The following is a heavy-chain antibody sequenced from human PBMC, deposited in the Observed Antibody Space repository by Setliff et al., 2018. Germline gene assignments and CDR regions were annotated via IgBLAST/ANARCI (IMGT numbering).Heavy chain of an antibody. J-gene: IGHJ4*02. CDR1: GFTFSSYA. CDR3: AKRGPYCSGGTCHYYFDY. CDR2: ISGSAQTT. D-gene: IGHD2-15*01. V-gene: IGHV3-23*01. Sequence: GGSLRLSCAASGFTFSSYAMSWVRQAPGKGLEWVSMISGSAQTTYYADSVKGRFTISRDNSKNTVYLERNSLRAEDTAVYYCAKRGPYCSGGTCHYYFDYWGQGTLVTVSS.